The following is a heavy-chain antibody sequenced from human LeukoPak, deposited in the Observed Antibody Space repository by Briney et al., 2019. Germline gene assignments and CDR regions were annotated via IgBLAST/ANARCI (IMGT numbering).Heavy chain of an antibody. J-gene: IGHJ4*02. CDR1: GGSFSGCY. CDR3: ARGHPLLDY. CDR2: INHSGGT. D-gene: IGHD2-21*02. Sequence: PSETLSLTCAVYGGSFSGCYWTWIRQPPGKGLEWIGEINHSGGTNYNPSLKSRVTISVDTSKNQFSLKLNSVTAADTAVHYCARGHPLLDYWGQGTLVTVSS. V-gene: IGHV4-34*01.